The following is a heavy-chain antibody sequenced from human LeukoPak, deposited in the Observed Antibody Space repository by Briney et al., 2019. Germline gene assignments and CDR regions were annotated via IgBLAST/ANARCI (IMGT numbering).Heavy chain of an antibody. D-gene: IGHD2-15*01. CDR1: GGTFSSYA. V-gene: IGHV1-69*13. Sequence: SVKVSCKASGGTFSSYAISWVRQAPGQGLEWMGGIIPIFGAANYAQKFQGRVTITADESTSTAYMELSSLRSEDTAVYYCARDSGYCSGGSCQAAFDIWGQGTMVTVSS. CDR3: ARDSGYCSGGSCQAAFDI. J-gene: IGHJ3*02. CDR2: IIPIFGAA.